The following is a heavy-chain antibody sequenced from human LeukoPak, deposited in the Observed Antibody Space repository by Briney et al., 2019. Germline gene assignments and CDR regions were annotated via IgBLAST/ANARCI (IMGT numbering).Heavy chain of an antibody. Sequence: PGGSLRLSCAASGFTFSDYYMSWIRQAPGKGLEGVSYISSSGSTIYYADSVKGRFTISRDNAKNSLYLQMNSLRAEDTAVYYCAGTQDFRVVIGGFDRWGQGTLVTVSS. CDR2: ISSSGSTI. CDR1: GFTFSDYY. J-gene: IGHJ5*02. CDR3: AGTQDFRVVIGGFDR. V-gene: IGHV3-11*04. D-gene: IGHD3-3*01.